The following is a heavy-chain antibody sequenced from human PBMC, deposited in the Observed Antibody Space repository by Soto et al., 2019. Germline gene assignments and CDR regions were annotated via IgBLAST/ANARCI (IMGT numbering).Heavy chain of an antibody. Sequence: SETLSLTCAVSGDSVTSNVWWSWVRQPPGKGLEWIGEAYHNGLTDYNPSLKSRVTMSVDTSKNEFSLKLTSLTAADTAVYYCAKDRLLPKDSYGHSVDFDYWGQGTLVTVS. V-gene: IGHV4-4*02. CDR3: AKDRLLPKDSYGHSVDFDY. CDR2: AYHNGLT. J-gene: IGHJ4*02. CDR1: GDSVTSNVW. D-gene: IGHD5-18*01.